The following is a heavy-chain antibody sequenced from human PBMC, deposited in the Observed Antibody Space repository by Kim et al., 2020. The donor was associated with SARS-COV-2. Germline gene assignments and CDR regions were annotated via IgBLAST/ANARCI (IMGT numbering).Heavy chain of an antibody. V-gene: IGHV3-21*01. CDR3: ARDRSSMVREDFDY. J-gene: IGHJ4*02. D-gene: IGHD3-10*01. Sequence: GGSLRLSCAASGFTFSSYSMNWVRQAPGKGLEWVSSISSSSSYIYYADSVKGRFTISRDNAKNSLYLQMNSLRAEDTAVYYCARDRSSMVREDFDYWGQGTLVTVSS. CDR1: GFTFSSYS. CDR2: ISSSSSYI.